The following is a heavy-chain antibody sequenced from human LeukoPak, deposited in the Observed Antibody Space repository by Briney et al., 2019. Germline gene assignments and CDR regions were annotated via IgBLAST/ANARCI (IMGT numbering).Heavy chain of an antibody. CDR1: SYTFSNYG. J-gene: IGHJ4*02. CDR2: ISAYNGNT. CDR3: ARGPITTRSHFDY. V-gene: IGHV1-18*01. D-gene: IGHD3-22*01. Sequence: GASVKVSCKASSYTFSNYGISWVRQAPGQGLEWMGWISAYNGNTNYAQKLQGRVTMTTDTSTSTAYMELRSLRSDDTAMYYCARGPITTRSHFDYWGQGTLVTVSS.